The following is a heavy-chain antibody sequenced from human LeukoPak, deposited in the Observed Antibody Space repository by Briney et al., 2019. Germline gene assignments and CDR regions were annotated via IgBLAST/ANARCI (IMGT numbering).Heavy chain of an antibody. CDR1: GFIFSNYW. CDR3: ARGGGLDV. CDR2: IQQDGSEK. Sequence: GGSLRLSCAASGFIFSNYWMSWVRQAPGKGLEWVATIQQDGSEKYYVDAVKGRFTISRDNAKNSLYLQMSNLRAEDTAVHFCARGGGLDVWGQGATVTVSS. D-gene: IGHD3-16*01. J-gene: IGHJ6*02. V-gene: IGHV3-7*03.